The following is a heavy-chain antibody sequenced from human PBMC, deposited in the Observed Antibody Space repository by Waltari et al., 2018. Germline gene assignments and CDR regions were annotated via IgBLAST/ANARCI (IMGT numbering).Heavy chain of an antibody. CDR2: IDTSNARP. D-gene: IGHD2-15*01. Sequence: QVQLVQSESEWKKTGASVKISCKASGYPFFNYAFNWVRQAPGQGLEWMGWIDTSNARPTYAQDFTGRFFFSLDISVRTAYLLITDLRPEDTAVYFCARYADCGRRNFQLDYWGQGTQVAVSS. CDR3: ARYADCGRRNFQLDY. J-gene: IGHJ4*02. V-gene: IGHV7-4-1*02. CDR1: GYPFFNYA.